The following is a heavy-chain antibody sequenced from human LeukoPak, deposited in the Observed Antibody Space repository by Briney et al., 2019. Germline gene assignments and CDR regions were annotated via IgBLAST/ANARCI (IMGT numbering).Heavy chain of an antibody. Sequence: GGSLRLSCAASGFTLSSKVMHWVRQAPGTGLVWVSRIIRDGTGTDYADSVKGRFIISRDIATNTLYLQMNSLRAEDTAVYYCARAVGYGAGSYGFDIWGQGTTVTVSS. J-gene: IGHJ3*02. V-gene: IGHV3-74*01. CDR3: ARAVGYGAGSYGFDI. CDR1: GFTLSSKV. D-gene: IGHD3-10*01. CDR2: IIRDGTGT.